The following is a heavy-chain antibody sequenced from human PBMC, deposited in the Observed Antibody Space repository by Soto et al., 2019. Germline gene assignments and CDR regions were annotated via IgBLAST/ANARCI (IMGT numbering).Heavy chain of an antibody. CDR3: SRVGGSTWH. V-gene: IGHV3-74*01. CDR1: GFTFSSYW. CDR2: INSDGSST. Sequence: SCKASGFTFSSYWMHWVRQAPGKGLVWVSRINSDGSSTNYADFVKGRFAISRDNAKNTLYLQMNSLRVEDTAVYYCSRVGGSTWHWGQGTLVTVSS. D-gene: IGHD1-26*01. J-gene: IGHJ4*02.